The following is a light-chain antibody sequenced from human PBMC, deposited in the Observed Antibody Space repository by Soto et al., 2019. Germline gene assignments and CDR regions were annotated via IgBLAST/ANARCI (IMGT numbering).Light chain of an antibody. V-gene: IGLV1-40*01. CDR2: GNS. J-gene: IGLJ2*01. CDR1: SSNIGAGYD. Sequence: QSVLTQPPSVSGAPGQRVTISCTGSSSNIGAGYDVHWYQQLPGTAPKLLIYGNSNQPSGVPDRFSGSKSGTSASLAITGLQAEDEADYYCQSYDSSLSGSDVVFGGGTQLTVL. CDR3: QSYDSSLSGSDVV.